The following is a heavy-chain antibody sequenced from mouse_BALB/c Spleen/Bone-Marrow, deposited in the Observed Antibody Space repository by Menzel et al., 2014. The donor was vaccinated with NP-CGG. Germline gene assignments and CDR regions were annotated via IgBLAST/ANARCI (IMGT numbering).Heavy chain of an antibody. Sequence: EVMLVESGGGLARPGGSLILSCATSGFTFTDYYMSWVRQPPGKALEWLGFSRNKANGYTTEYSASVKGRFTISRDNSQSILYLQMNTLRAEDSATYYCARDINYDIYWYFDVWGAGTTVTVSS. CDR2: SRNKANGYTT. D-gene: IGHD2-4*01. CDR3: ARDINYDIYWYFDV. J-gene: IGHJ1*01. V-gene: IGHV7-3*02. CDR1: GFTFTDYY.